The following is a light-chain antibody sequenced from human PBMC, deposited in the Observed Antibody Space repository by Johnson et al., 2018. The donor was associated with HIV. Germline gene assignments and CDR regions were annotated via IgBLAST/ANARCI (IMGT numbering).Light chain of an antibody. CDR1: SSNIGINY. Sequence: QLVLTQPPSVSAAPGQKVTISCSGSSSNIGINYVSWYQQLPGTAPKLLIYENNKRPSGIPDRFSGSKSGTSATLGITALQTGDEADYYCGTWDSSLSTYVFGTGTKVTVL. J-gene: IGLJ1*01. V-gene: IGLV1-51*02. CDR2: ENN. CDR3: GTWDSSLSTYV.